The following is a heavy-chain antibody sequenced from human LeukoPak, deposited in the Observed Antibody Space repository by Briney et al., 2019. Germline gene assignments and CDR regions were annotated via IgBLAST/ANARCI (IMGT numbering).Heavy chain of an antibody. CDR1: GYSFTGYY. V-gene: IGHV1-2*02. J-gene: IGHJ4*02. CDR2: INPNSGGT. CDR3: ARAYYYDSSGYPHV. D-gene: IGHD3-22*01. Sequence: ASVKVSCKASGYSFTGYYMHWVRQAPGQGLEWMGWINPNSGGTNDAQKFQGRVTMTRDTSISTAYMELSRLRSDDTAVYYCARAYYYDSSGYPHVWGQGTLVTVSS.